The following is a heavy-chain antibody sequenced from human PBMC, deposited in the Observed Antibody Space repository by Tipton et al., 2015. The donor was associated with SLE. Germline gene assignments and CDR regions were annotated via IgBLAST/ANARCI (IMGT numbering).Heavy chain of an antibody. CDR3: AREAIQLLYYFDY. J-gene: IGHJ4*02. Sequence: TLSLTCAVYGGSFSGYYWSWIRQPPGKGLEWIGEINHSGSTNYNPSLKSRVTISVDTSKNQFSLKLSSVTAADTAVYYCAREAIQLLYYFDYWGQGTLVTVSS. CDR2: INHSGST. D-gene: IGHD5-18*01. V-gene: IGHV4-34*01. CDR1: GGSFSGYY.